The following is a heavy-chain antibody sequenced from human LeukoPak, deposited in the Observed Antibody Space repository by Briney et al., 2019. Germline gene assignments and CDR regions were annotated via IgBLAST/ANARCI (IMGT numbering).Heavy chain of an antibody. Sequence: GGSLRLSCAASGFTFSSYWMSWVRQAPGKGLEWVANIKQGGSEKYYVDSVKGRFTISRDNAKNSLYLQMNSLRAEDTAVYYCARGPGEQWLVPGAFDIWGQGTMVTVSS. CDR3: ARGPGEQWLVPGAFDI. J-gene: IGHJ3*02. V-gene: IGHV3-7*04. D-gene: IGHD6-19*01. CDR2: IKQGGSEK. CDR1: GFTFSSYW.